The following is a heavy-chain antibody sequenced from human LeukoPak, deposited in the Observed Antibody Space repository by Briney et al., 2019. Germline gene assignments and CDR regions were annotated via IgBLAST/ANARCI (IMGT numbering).Heavy chain of an antibody. V-gene: IGHV3-53*01. D-gene: IGHD5-18*01. CDR3: ARLAGGDSYGLRYFDY. CDR1: GFTVSSNY. CDR2: IYSGGST. Sequence: GGSLRLSCAASGFTVSSNYMSWVRQAPGKGLEWVSVIYSGGSTYYADSVKGRFTISRDNSKNTLYLQMNSLRAEDTAVYYCARLAGGDSYGLRYFDYRGQGTLVTVSS. J-gene: IGHJ4*02.